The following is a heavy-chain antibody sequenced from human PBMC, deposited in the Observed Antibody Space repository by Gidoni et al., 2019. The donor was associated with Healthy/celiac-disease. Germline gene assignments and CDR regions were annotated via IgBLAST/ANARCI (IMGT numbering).Heavy chain of an antibody. J-gene: IGHJ4*02. V-gene: IGHV4-39*01. CDR2: IYYSGST. CDR3: ARLRIAVILFDY. CDR1: GGSISSSSYY. D-gene: IGHD6-19*01. Sequence: ETLSLTCTVSGGSISSSSYYWGWIRQPPGKGLEWIGSIYYSGSTYYNPSLKSRVTISVDTSKNQFSLKLSPVTAADTAVYYCARLRIAVILFDYWGQGTLVTVSS.